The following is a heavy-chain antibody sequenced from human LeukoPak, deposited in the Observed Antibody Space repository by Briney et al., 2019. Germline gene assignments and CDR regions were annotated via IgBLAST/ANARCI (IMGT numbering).Heavy chain of an antibody. V-gene: IGHV1-18*01. Sequence: GASVKVSCKASGYTFPSYGISWVRQAPGQGLEWMGWISAYNGNTNYAQKFQGRVTMTTHTSTSTAYMELRSLRSDDTAVYYCARGLGITMVRQPSGGWFDPWGQGTLVTVSS. CDR2: ISAYNGNT. CDR3: ARGLGITMVRQPSGGWFDP. J-gene: IGHJ5*02. CDR1: GYTFPSYG. D-gene: IGHD3-10*01.